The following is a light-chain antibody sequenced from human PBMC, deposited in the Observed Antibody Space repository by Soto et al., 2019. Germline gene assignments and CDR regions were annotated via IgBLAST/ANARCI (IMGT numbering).Light chain of an antibody. CDR2: DVS. Sequence: QSALTQPASVSGSPGQSITISCTGTSSDVGGYNYVSWYQQHPGKAPKLMIYDVSNRPSGVSNRFSGSKSGNTASLTISGLQAEDEAYYYCSSYTSSGTLVVFGGGTKLTVL. J-gene: IGLJ2*01. CDR3: SSYTSSGTLVV. CDR1: SSDVGGYNY. V-gene: IGLV2-14*01.